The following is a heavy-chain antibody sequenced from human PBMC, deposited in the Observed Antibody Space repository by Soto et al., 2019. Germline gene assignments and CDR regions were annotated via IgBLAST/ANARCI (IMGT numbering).Heavy chain of an antibody. V-gene: IGHV3-9*01. CDR3: VRDMGDYDCWGMHEHGLDV. CDR2: ISWNSAII. CDR1: GFTFEVHA. D-gene: IGHD3-3*01. J-gene: IGHJ6*02. Sequence: PGVSLRLSCVASGFTFEVHAMNWVRQGPGKGLEWVSGISWNSAIIVYAGSVKGRFTLSRENVKNSLYLHMSSLRREDTAAYYCVRDMGDYDCWGMHEHGLDVWGQGTTVTVSS.